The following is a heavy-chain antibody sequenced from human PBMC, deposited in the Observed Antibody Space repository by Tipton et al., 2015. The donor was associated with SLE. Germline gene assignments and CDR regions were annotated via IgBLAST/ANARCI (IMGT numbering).Heavy chain of an antibody. Sequence: TLSLTCTVSGGSISSSSYYWGWIRQPPGKGLEWIGSIYYSGSTYYNPSLKSRVTISVDTSKNQFSLKLSSVTAADTAVYYCAREGDSSSRGGFDYWGQGTPVTVSS. CDR2: IYYSGST. CDR1: GGSISSSSYY. D-gene: IGHD6-13*01. V-gene: IGHV4-39*07. CDR3: AREGDSSSRGGFDY. J-gene: IGHJ4*02.